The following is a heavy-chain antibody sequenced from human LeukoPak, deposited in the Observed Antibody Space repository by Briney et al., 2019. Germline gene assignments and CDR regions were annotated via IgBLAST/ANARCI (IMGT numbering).Heavy chain of an antibody. V-gene: IGHV3-21*01. CDR1: GFPLSTYS. CDR2: ISLGSYSI. J-gene: IGHJ4*02. D-gene: IGHD1-26*01. Sequence: GGSLRLSCAASGFPLSTYSMNWVRQAPGKGLEWVSTISLGSYSIYYADSVKGRFTISRDNAKNSLYLQMNSLRVEDTAMYYCARKVVGATTDYWGQGTLVTVSS. CDR3: ARKVVGATTDY.